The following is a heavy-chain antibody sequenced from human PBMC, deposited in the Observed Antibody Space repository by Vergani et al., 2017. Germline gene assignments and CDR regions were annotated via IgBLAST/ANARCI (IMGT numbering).Heavy chain of an antibody. CDR1: GGSISPYY. D-gene: IGHD3-10*01. CDR3: ARELSYYYGSGSDDYNPYYYEGMDV. Sequence: QVQLQESGPGLVKPSETLSLTCIVSGGSISPYYWSWIRQPAGKGLEWIGRVYTSGMTNYNPSLKSRVTILVDRSKSQLSLKLTSVTAGDTAVYFCARELSYYYGSGSDDYNPYYYEGMDVWGPGTTVTVSS. J-gene: IGHJ6*02. CDR2: VYTSGMT. V-gene: IGHV4-4*07.